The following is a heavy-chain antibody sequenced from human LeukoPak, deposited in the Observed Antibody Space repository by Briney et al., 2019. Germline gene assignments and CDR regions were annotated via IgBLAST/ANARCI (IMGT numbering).Heavy chain of an antibody. J-gene: IGHJ3*02. V-gene: IGHV3-72*01. CDR3: SRDGGEGGNSAFDI. CDR2: IRTRINSSTT. Sequence: GGSLRLSCAASGFIFSDYIMDWVRQAPGKGLEWVGRIRTRINSSTTEYAASVKGRFTISRDDSNTSMYLHMTSLKTEDTAVYHCSRDGGEGGNSAFDIWGQGTMVTVSS. CDR1: GFIFSDYI. D-gene: IGHD4-23*01.